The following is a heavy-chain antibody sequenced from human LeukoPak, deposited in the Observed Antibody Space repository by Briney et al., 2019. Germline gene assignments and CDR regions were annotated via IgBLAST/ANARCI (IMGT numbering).Heavy chain of an antibody. J-gene: IGHJ3*02. V-gene: IGHV4-59*08. D-gene: IGHD6-13*01. CDR3: ARRLVSSWYEDDAFDI. CDR1: GGSISSYY. CDR2: IYYSGST. Sequence: SETLSLTCTVSGGSISSYYWSWIRQPPGKGLEWIGYIYYSGSTNYNPSLKSRVTISVETSKNQFSLKLSSVTAADTAVYYCARRLVSSWYEDDAFDIWSQGTMVTVS.